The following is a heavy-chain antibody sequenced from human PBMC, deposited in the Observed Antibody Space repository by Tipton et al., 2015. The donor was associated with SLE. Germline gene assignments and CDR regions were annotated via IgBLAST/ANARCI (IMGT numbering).Heavy chain of an antibody. J-gene: IGHJ6*02. V-gene: IGHV3-30*18. Sequence: SLRLSCAASGFTFSSYGMHWVRQAPGKGLEWVAVIWYDGSNKYYADSVKGRFTISRDNSKNTLYLQMNSLRAEDTAVYYCTKDIVATTPIYGMDVWGQGTPVTVSS. D-gene: IGHD5-12*01. CDR3: TKDIVATTPIYGMDV. CDR1: GFTFSSYG. CDR2: IWYDGSNK.